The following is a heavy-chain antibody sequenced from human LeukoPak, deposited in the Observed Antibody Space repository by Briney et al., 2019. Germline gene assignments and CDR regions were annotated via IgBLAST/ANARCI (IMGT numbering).Heavy chain of an antibody. Sequence: SQTLSLTCALCGDSLSSNSAAWNWLRQSPSRGLEWLGRTYYRSKLYNDYAVPVKSLITINPDTSKHHFSQEQICGTPEDTAVYYCARSSGYCPDFHYCGQGNLATVSS. CDR2: TYYRSKLYN. D-gene: IGHD3-22*01. J-gene: IGHJ4*02. V-gene: IGHV6-1*01. CDR3: ARSSGYCPDFHY. CDR1: GDSLSSNSAA.